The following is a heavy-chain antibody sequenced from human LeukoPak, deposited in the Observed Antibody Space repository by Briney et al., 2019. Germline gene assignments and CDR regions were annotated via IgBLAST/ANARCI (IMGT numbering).Heavy chain of an antibody. J-gene: IGHJ5*02. Sequence: SVKVSCKASGGTFSSYAISWVRQAPGQGLEWMGRIIPIRGIANYAQKFQGRVTITADKSTSTAYMELSSLRSEDTAVYYCARDVPYCSSTSCPHPNWFDPWGQGTLVTVSS. D-gene: IGHD2-2*01. CDR3: ARDVPYCSSTSCPHPNWFDP. CDR1: GGTFSSYA. CDR2: IIPIRGIA. V-gene: IGHV1-69*04.